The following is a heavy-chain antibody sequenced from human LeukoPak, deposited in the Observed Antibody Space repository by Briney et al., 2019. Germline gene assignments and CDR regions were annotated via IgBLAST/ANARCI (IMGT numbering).Heavy chain of an antibody. Sequence: AASVKVSCKASGYTFTSYGISWVRQAPGQGLEWMGWISAYNGNTNYAQKLQGRVTMTTDTSTSTAYMELRSLRSDDTAVYHCARDQRGVVVTTVFDYWGQGTLVTVSS. J-gene: IGHJ4*02. D-gene: IGHD3-22*01. CDR3: ARDQRGVVVTTVFDY. V-gene: IGHV1-18*01. CDR1: GYTFTSYG. CDR2: ISAYNGNT.